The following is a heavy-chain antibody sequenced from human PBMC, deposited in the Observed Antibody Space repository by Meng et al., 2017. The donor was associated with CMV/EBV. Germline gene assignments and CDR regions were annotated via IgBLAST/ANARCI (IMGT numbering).Heavy chain of an antibody. J-gene: IGHJ4*02. V-gene: IGHV3-48*03. D-gene: IGHD3-22*01. CDR2: ISSSGSTI. CDR1: GFTFSSYE. CDR3: AREGFYYESSGYYSGFDY. Sequence: GESLKISCAASGFTFSSYEMNWVRQAPGKGLEWVSYISSSGSTIYYADSVKGRFTISRDNAKNSLYLQMNSLRAEDTAVYYCAREGFYYESSGYYSGFDYWGQGTLVTVSS.